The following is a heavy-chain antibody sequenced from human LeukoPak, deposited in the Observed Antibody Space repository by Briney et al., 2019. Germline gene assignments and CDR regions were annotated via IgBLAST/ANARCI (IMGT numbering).Heavy chain of an antibody. CDR2: IYYSGST. V-gene: IGHV4-59*01. D-gene: IGHD2-2*01. J-gene: IGHJ5*02. Sequence: PSETLSLTCTVSGGSISSYYWSWIRQPPGKGLDWIGYIYYSGSTNYNPSLKSRVTISVDTSKNQCSLKLSSVTAADTAVYYCARNQGCSSTSCYDWFDPWGQGTLVTVSS. CDR1: GGSISSYY. CDR3: ARNQGCSSTSCYDWFDP.